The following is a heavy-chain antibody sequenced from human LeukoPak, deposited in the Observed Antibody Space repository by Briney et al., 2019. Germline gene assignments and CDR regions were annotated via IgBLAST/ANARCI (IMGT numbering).Heavy chain of an antibody. V-gene: IGHV4-61*02. CDR2: IYTSGST. CDR1: GGSISSGSYY. D-gene: IGHD3-16*01. CDR3: VRTVYPRPSRKYYYYYMDV. Sequence: SQTLSLTCTVSGGSISSGSYYWSWIRQPAGKGLEWIGRIYTSGSTNYNPSLKSRVTISVDTSKNQSSLKLSSVTAADTAVYYCVRTVYPRPSRKYYYYYMDVWGKGTTVTVSS. J-gene: IGHJ6*03.